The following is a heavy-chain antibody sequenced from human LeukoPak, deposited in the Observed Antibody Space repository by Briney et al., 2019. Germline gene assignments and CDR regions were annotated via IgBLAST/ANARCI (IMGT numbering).Heavy chain of an antibody. D-gene: IGHD4-17*01. CDR2: ISSSSSYI. Sequence: GGSLRLSCAASGFTFSSYSMNWVRQAPGKGLEWVSSISSSSSYIYYADSVKGRFTISRDNAKNSLYLQMNSLRAEDTAVYYCARKGFGTYGDSPESGYWGQGTLVTVSS. J-gene: IGHJ4*02. CDR3: ARKGFGTYGDSPESGY. CDR1: GFTFSSYS. V-gene: IGHV3-21*01.